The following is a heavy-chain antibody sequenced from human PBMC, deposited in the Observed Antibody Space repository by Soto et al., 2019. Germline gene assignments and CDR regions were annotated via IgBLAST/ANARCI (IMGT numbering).Heavy chain of an antibody. D-gene: IGHD3-22*01. CDR1: GYTFTSYY. CDR3: ARGLTFYDSSGYLQGCFDP. Sequence: QVQLVQSGAEVKKPGASVKVSCKASGYTFTSYYMHWVRQAPGQGLEWMGIINPSGGSTSTAQKFQGRVTMTRDTSTSTVYMELSSLRSEDTAVYYCARGLTFYDSSGYLQGCFDPWGQGTLVTVSS. V-gene: IGHV1-46*01. CDR2: INPSGGST. J-gene: IGHJ5*02.